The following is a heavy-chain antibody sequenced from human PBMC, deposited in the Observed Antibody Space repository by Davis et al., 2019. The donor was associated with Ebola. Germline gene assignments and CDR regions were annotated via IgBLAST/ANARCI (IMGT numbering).Heavy chain of an antibody. D-gene: IGHD3-10*01. J-gene: IGHJ5*02. Sequence: GESLKISCAASGFTFSSYAMSWVRQAPGKGLEWVSTLSGSGRSTFYADSVKGRFTISRDNSNSTLYLQMNSLRAEDTAIYYCAKQLFWFGEETTWGQGTLVAVSS. CDR3: AKQLFWFGEETT. V-gene: IGHV3-23*01. CDR1: GFTFSSYA. CDR2: LSGSGRST.